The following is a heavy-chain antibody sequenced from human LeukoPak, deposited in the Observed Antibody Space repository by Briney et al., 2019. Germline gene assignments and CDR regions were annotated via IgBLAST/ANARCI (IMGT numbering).Heavy chain of an antibody. V-gene: IGHV4-59*01. J-gene: IGHJ5*02. CDR2: IHYTGST. CDR3: ARGGYYGSGNDFRFDP. CDR1: GGSINSYY. Sequence: SETLSLTCTASGGSINSYYWSWIRQPPGKGLESIGYIHYTGSTNYNPSLKSRVTISVDTSKNQFSLKLSSVTAADTAIYYCARGGYYGSGNDFRFDPWGQGTLVTVSS. D-gene: IGHD3-10*01.